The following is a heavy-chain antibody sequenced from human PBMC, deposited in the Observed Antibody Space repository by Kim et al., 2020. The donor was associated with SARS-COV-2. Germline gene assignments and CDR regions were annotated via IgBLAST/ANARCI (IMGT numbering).Heavy chain of an antibody. CDR2: ISYDGSNK. V-gene: IGHV3-30*04. Sequence: GGSLRLSCAASGFTFSSYAMHWVRQAPGKGLEWVAVISYDGSNKYYADSVKGRFTISRDNSKNTLYLHMNSLRAEATAAYYCARGEMATPQYFDSCVQGT. CDR1: GFTFSSYA. CDR3: ARGEMATPQYFDS. J-gene: IGHJ4*02.